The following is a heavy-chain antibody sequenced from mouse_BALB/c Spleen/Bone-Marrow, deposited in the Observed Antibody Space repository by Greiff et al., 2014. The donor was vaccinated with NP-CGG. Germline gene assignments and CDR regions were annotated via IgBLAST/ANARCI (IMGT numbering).Heavy chain of an antibody. Sequence: EVQGVEPGPSLVKPSQTLSLTCSVTGDSITSGYWNWIRKFPGNKLEYMGYISYSGSTYYNPSLKSRISITRDTSKNQYYLQLNSVTTEDTATYYCARSRDYYGNSLDYWGQGTTLTVSS. CDR2: ISYSGST. CDR1: GDSITSGY. D-gene: IGHD2-1*01. V-gene: IGHV3-8*02. J-gene: IGHJ2*01. CDR3: ARSRDYYGNSLDY.